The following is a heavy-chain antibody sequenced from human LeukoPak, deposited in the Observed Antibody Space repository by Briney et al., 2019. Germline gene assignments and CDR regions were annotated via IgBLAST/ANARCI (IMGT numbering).Heavy chain of an antibody. D-gene: IGHD6-19*01. Sequence: ASVKVSCKASGYTFTSYGISWVRQAPGQGLEWMGWISAYNGNTNYAQKLQGRVTMATDTSTSTAYMELRSLRSEDTAVYYCASTKYSSGWYEPYFDYWGQGTLVTVSS. J-gene: IGHJ4*02. CDR2: ISAYNGNT. CDR1: GYTFTSYG. V-gene: IGHV1-18*01. CDR3: ASTKYSSGWYEPYFDY.